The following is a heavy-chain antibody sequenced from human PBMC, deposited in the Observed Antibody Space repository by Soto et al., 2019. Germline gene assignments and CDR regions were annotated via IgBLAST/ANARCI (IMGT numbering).Heavy chain of an antibody. D-gene: IGHD3-22*01. CDR2: IIPIFGTA. V-gene: IGHV1-69*13. CDR1: GGTFSRYA. Sequence: SLKVYWKASGGTFSRYAISWVRKDNGQGLEWMGGIIPIFGTANYAQKFQGRVTITADESTSTAYMELSSLRSEDTAVYYCARDYYDSSGYYYVWYFDLWGRGTLVTVSS. J-gene: IGHJ2*01. CDR3: ARDYYDSSGYYYVWYFDL.